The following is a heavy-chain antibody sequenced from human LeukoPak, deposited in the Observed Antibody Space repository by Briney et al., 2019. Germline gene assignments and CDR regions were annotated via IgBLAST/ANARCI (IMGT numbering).Heavy chain of an antibody. V-gene: IGHV3-30*18. D-gene: IGHD4-17*01. J-gene: IGHJ4*02. Sequence: PGGSLRLSCAASGFTFSSYGMHWVRQAPGKGLDWVAMISYDGNNEYYADSVKGRFTISRDNSKNTLYLQMNSLRAEDTAVYYCAKTHGDYYFDYWGQGTLVTVSS. CDR2: ISYDGNNE. CDR3: AKTHGDYYFDY. CDR1: GFTFSSYG.